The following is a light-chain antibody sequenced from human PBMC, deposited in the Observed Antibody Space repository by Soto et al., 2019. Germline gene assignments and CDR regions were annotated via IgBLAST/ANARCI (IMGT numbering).Light chain of an antibody. CDR2: GAS. CDR3: QQYGGWAT. Sequence: EIVLTQSPGTLSLSPGERATLSCRASPSVANFVAWYQQKPGQAPRLLIYGASNRATGIPDRFSGSGSGTDFTLTITRLEPEDFAVYYCQQYGGWATFGQGTKVDIK. J-gene: IGKJ1*01. V-gene: IGKV3-20*01. CDR1: PSVANF.